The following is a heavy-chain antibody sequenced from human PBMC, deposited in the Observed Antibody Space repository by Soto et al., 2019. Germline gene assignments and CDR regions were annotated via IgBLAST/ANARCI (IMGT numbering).Heavy chain of an antibody. D-gene: IGHD5-18*01. V-gene: IGHV3-7*01. CDR2: IKEDGSEK. CDR3: VRGRGYNAFDY. Sequence: AGGSLRLSCAASGFTFSTSWMNWVRQAPGKGLEWVAGIKEDGSEKYYVDSVKGRFTISKDNAENSLELHMNRLRVEDTAVYYCVRGRGYNAFDYWGLGTLVTVSS. J-gene: IGHJ4*02. CDR1: GFTFSTSW.